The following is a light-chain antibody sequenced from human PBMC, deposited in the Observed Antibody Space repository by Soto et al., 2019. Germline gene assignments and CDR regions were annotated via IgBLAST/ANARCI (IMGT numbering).Light chain of an antibody. V-gene: IGKV3-15*01. J-gene: IGKJ5*01. CDR3: LYDNNWPIR. CDR1: QSVSGD. Sequence: AALSASRGKRATLSFRASQSVSGDLAWYHQKPGQAPRLLIYDASTRALDTPARFAVSGAGAMFTLTMVCALSEDFAVYFLLYDNNWPIRFGEGTRVEIK. CDR2: DAS.